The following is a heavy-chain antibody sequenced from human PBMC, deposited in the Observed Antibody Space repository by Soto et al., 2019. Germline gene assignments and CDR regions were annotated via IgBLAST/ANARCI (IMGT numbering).Heavy chain of an antibody. Sequence: QVQLQESGPGLVKPSQTLSLTCTVSGGSISSGGYYWGWIRQHPGKGLEWIGYIYYSGSTYYNPSLKSRVTISVDTSKNQFSLKLSSVTAADTAVYYCARVAVIVVDSYYFDYWGQGTLVTVSS. J-gene: IGHJ4*02. CDR1: GGSISSGGYY. V-gene: IGHV4-31*03. CDR3: ARVAVIVVDSYYFDY. D-gene: IGHD3-22*01. CDR2: IYYSGST.